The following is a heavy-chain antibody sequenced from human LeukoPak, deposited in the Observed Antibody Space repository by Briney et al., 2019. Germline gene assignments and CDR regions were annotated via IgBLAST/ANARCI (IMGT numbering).Heavy chain of an antibody. D-gene: IGHD1-26*01. V-gene: IGHV3-7*01. J-gene: IGHJ4*02. CDR2: INQDGTEK. CDR3: ARGASSVGGATAYDY. CDR1: GFTFTTYW. Sequence: PGGSLRLSCAASGFTFTTYWMTWVRQAPGKGLEWVASINQDGTEKYYVDSVKGRFTISRDNAKNSLYLQMNSLRAEDTAVYYCARGASSVGGATAYDYWGQGTLVTVSS.